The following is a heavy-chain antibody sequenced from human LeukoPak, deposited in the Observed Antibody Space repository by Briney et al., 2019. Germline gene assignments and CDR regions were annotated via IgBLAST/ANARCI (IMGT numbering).Heavy chain of an antibody. CDR3: AKERYSSGWYIDY. D-gene: IGHD6-19*01. J-gene: IGHJ4*02. Sequence: GGSLRLSCAASGFTFSSYTMSWVRQAPGKGLEWVSAISGSGGSTYYADSVKGRFTISRDNSKDTLYLQMNSLRGEDTAVYYCAKERYSSGWYIDYWGQGTLVTVSS. CDR2: ISGSGGST. V-gene: IGHV3-23*01. CDR1: GFTFSSYT.